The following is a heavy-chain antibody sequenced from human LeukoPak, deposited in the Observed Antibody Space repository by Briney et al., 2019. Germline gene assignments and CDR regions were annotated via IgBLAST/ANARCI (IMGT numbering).Heavy chain of an antibody. CDR3: ARGTTAYCGGDCLYY. Sequence: SVKVSFKASGGTFSSYAISWVRQAPGQGLEWMGGIIPIFGTANYAQKFQGRVTITPDESTNTAYMELSSLRSEDTAVHYCARGTTAYCGGDCLYYWGQGTLVTVSS. V-gene: IGHV1-69*01. J-gene: IGHJ4*02. CDR1: GGTFSSYA. D-gene: IGHD2-21*01. CDR2: IIPIFGTA.